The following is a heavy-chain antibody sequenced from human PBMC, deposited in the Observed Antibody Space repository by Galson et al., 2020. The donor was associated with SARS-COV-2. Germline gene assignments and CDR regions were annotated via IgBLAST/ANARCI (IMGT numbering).Heavy chain of an antibody. V-gene: IGHV3-30*18. CDR3: AKDATRVVVPAAMKVGTVTDY. Sequence: GESLKISCAASGFTFSSYGMHWVRQAPGKGLEWVAVISYDGSNKYYADSVKGRFTISRDNSKNTLYLQMNSLRAEDTAVYYCAKDATRVVVPAAMKVGTVTDYWGQGTLVTVSS. J-gene: IGHJ4*02. D-gene: IGHD2-2*01. CDR2: ISYDGSNK. CDR1: GFTFSSYG.